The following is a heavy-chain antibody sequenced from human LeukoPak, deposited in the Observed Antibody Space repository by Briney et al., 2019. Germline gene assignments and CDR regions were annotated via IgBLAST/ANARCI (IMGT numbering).Heavy chain of an antibody. V-gene: IGHV1-18*01. CDR1: GYTFTSYG. CDR2: ISAYNGNT. D-gene: IGHD3-22*01. CDR3: ARSIVVVIPLLD. J-gene: IGHJ4*02. Sequence: ASVKVSCKASGYTFTSYGISWVRQAPGQGLEWMVWISAYNGNTNYAQKLQGRVTMTTDTSTSTAYMELRSLRSDDTAVYYCARSIVVVIPLLDWGQGTLVTVSS.